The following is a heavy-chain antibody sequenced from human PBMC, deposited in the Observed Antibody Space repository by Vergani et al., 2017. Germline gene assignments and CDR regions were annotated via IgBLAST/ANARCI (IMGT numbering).Heavy chain of an antibody. CDR3: ARELAAVSYYYGMDV. CDR1: GDTFSDYY. J-gene: IGHJ6*02. CDR2: INPNTGGT. D-gene: IGHD6-13*01. Sequence: QVQLVQSGAEVKKSGASVKVSCKASGDTFSDYYIHWVRQAPGQGLEWMAWINPNTGGTNYAQQFQGRVTMTRDKSISTAYMELSRLTSDDNAVYYCARELAAVSYYYGMDVWGQGTTVTVSS. V-gene: IGHV1-2*02.